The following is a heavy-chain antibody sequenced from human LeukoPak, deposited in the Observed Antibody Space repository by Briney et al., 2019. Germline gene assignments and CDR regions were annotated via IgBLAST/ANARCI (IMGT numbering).Heavy chain of an antibody. CDR2: ISWNSGSI. Sequence: PGRSLRLSCAASGFTFDDYAMHWVRQAPGKGLEWVSGISWNSGSIGYADSVKGRFTISRDNAKNSLYLQMNSLRAEDTALYYCAKDRAIRGVIRYYFDYWGQGILVTVSS. V-gene: IGHV3-9*01. CDR1: GFTFDDYA. J-gene: IGHJ4*02. CDR3: AKDRAIRGVIRYYFDY. D-gene: IGHD3-10*01.